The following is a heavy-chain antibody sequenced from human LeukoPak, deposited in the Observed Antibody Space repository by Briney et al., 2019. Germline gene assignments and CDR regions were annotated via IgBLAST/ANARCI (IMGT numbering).Heavy chain of an antibody. CDR2: IRYDETNDK. D-gene: IGHD2-2*01. J-gene: IGHJ5*02. CDR3: ARGRYQLLESRYKLANWFDP. V-gene: IGHV3-30*02. Sequence: GGSLRLSCAASGFIFSSYGMHWVRQAPGKGLEWVAFIRYDETNDKYYADSVKGRFTISRDNSKNTLYLQMGSLRAEDMAVYYCARGRYQLLESRYKLANWFDPWGQGTLVTVSS. CDR1: GFIFSSYG.